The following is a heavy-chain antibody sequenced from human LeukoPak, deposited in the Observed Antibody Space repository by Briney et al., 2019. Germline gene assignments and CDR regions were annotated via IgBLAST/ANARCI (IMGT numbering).Heavy chain of an antibody. D-gene: IGHD4-11*01. V-gene: IGHV3-30*02. CDR2: IRYDGSNK. Sequence: GGSLRLSCAASGFTFSSYGMHWVRQAPGKGLEWVAFIRYDGSNKYYAESVKGRFTISRDNSKNTLYLQMNSLRVEDTAVYYCAKDSGNYGEFDPWGRGTLVTVSS. J-gene: IGHJ5*02. CDR3: AKDSGNYGEFDP. CDR1: GFTFSSYG.